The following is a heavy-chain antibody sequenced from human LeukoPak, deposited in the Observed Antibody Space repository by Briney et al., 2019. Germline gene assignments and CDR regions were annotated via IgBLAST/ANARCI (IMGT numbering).Heavy chain of an antibody. Sequence: GGSLRLSCAGSGFSFSSHGMNWVRQAPGKGLEWVSYISSSSSTIYYADSVKGRFTISRDNAKNSLYLQMNSLRAEDTAVYYCAREDYYDSSGYYFDAFDIWGQGTMVTVSS. CDR3: AREDYYDSSGYYFDAFDI. V-gene: IGHV3-48*01. CDR2: ISSSSSTI. D-gene: IGHD3-22*01. J-gene: IGHJ3*02. CDR1: GFSFSSHG.